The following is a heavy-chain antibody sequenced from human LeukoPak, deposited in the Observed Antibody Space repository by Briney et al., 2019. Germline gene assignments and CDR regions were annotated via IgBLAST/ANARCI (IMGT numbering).Heavy chain of an antibody. D-gene: IGHD3-10*01. Sequence: GGSLRLSCATSGFTFDDYAFHWVRQVPGKGLEWVSLISRDGGTTSYGDSVKGRFTISRDNSKNSLYMQMNSLKTEDSALYYCTKDFSWSYENWGQGTLVTVSS. CDR2: ISRDGGTT. V-gene: IGHV3-43*02. CDR3: TKDFSWSYEN. CDR1: GFTFDDYA. J-gene: IGHJ4*02.